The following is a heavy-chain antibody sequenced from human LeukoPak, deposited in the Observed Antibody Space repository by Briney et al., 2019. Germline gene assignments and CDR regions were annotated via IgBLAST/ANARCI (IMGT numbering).Heavy chain of an antibody. D-gene: IGHD2-15*01. J-gene: IGHJ4*02. V-gene: IGHV3-64*01. CDR2: ISTNGGGT. CDR3: ARYCSGVSCYSGYDY. CDR1: GFTFSTYA. Sequence: GVSLRLSCAASGFTFSTYAMHWVRQTPGKGLEYVSAISTNGGGTYYANSVKGRFTISRDNSKNTLYLQMGSLRAEDMAVYYCARYCSGVSCYSGYDYWGQGTLVTVSS.